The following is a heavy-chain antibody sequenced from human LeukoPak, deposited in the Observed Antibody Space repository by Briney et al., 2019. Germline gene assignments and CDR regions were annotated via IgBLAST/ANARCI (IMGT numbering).Heavy chain of an antibody. CDR1: GFTVSSNY. D-gene: IGHD1-14*01. CDR2: IQEDGSAT. Sequence: GGSLRLSCAASGFTVSSNYMGWVRQAPGKGLEWVANIQEDGSATYYVDSVKGRFTISRDNAKNSLDLQMNSLRAEDTAVYFCARRKEVQTTFDCWGQGTLVTVSS. CDR3: ARRKEVQTTFDC. J-gene: IGHJ4*02. V-gene: IGHV3-7*01.